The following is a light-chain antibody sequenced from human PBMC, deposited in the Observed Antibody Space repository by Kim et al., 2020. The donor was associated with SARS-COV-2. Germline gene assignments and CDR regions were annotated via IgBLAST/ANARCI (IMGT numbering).Light chain of an antibody. CDR3: QSYNSAPWT. CDR2: AAA. J-gene: IGKJ1*01. Sequence: ASVGERVTITCRASQDISHYLAWCQQKPGEAPKLLIYAAAALHAEVPSRFSGSGSGTDFTLTISSLQPEDVATFYCQSYNSAPWTFGQGTKVEIK. V-gene: IGKV1-27*01. CDR1: QDISHY.